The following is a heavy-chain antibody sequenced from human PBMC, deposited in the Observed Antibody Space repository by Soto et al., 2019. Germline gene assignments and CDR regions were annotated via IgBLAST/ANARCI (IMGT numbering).Heavy chain of an antibody. CDR1: GFTFSSYA. D-gene: IGHD5-18*01. Sequence: PGGSLRLSCAASGFTFSSYAMSWVRQAPGKGLEWVSAISGSGGSTYYADSVKGRFTISRDNSKNTLYLQMNSLRAEDTAVYYCAKDGYSYGYLKGGFDYWGQGTLVTVSS. J-gene: IGHJ4*02. V-gene: IGHV3-23*01. CDR2: ISGSGGST. CDR3: AKDGYSYGYLKGGFDY.